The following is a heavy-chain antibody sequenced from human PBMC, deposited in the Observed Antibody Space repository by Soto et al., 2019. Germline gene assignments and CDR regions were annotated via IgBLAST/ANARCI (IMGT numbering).Heavy chain of an antibody. Sequence: PSETLSLTCTVSGGSISSSSYYWGWIRQPPGKGLEWIGSIYYSGSTYYNPSLKSRVTISVDTSKNQFSLKLSSVTAADTAVYYCARLRDRTIYYYYNGMDVWGQGTTVTVS. CDR1: GGSISSSSYY. CDR2: IYYSGST. J-gene: IGHJ6*02. D-gene: IGHD3-22*01. CDR3: ARLRDRTIYYYYNGMDV. V-gene: IGHV4-39*01.